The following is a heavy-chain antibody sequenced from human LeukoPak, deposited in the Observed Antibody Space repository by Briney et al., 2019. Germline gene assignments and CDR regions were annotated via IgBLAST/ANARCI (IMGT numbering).Heavy chain of an antibody. Sequence: PGGSLRLSCAASGSTFSNAWMSWVRQAPGKGLEWVGRIKSKTDGGTTDYAAPVKGRFTISRDDSKNTLYLQMNSLKTEDTAVYYCTTRSFTIFGVTYYYYMDVWGKGTTVTVSS. J-gene: IGHJ6*03. CDR3: TTRSFTIFGVTYYYYMDV. CDR2: IKSKTDGGTT. CDR1: GSTFSNAW. V-gene: IGHV3-15*01. D-gene: IGHD3-3*01.